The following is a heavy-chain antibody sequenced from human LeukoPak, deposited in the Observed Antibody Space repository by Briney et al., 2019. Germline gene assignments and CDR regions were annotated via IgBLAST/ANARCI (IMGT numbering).Heavy chain of an antibody. Sequence: GGSLRLSCAASGFTFSXXXXXXXXXAPXXXLXXXXRTKSKNDGGTTDYAAPVKGRFTISRXDSKDTLYLQMNSLKTEDTAVYYCITAYSSGWYACWGQGTLVTVSS. J-gene: IGHJ5*01. CDR2: TKSKNDGGTT. D-gene: IGHD6-25*01. V-gene: IGHV3-15*01. CDR1: GFTFSXXX. CDR3: ITAYSSGWYAC.